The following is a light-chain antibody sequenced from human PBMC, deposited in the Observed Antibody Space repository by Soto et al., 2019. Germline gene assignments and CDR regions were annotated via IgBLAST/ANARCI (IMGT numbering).Light chain of an antibody. CDR3: CSYARGSIPGV. Sequence: QSALTQPASVSGSPGQSIAISCTGTSSDVGSYNLVSWYQHHPGKAPKLMIYEVTKRPSGVSDRFFAFKSGNTASLTISGLQAEDEADYFCCSYARGSIPGVFGGGTKLTVL. CDR2: EVT. CDR1: SSDVGSYNL. J-gene: IGLJ3*02. V-gene: IGLV2-23*02.